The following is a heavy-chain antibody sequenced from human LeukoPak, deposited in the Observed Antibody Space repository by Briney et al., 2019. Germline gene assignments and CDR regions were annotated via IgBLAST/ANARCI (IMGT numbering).Heavy chain of an antibody. CDR3: ARGRGSENGYKGGFDV. D-gene: IGHD3-22*01. CDR1: GFIVSRNY. V-gene: IGHV3-53*01. CDR2: IYTGGST. Sequence: GGSLRLSCAASGFIVSRNYMSWVRQAPGKGLEWVSLIYTGGSTYYADSVRGRFTISRDDSKNTLYLQMNSLRAADTAVYYCARGRGSENGYKGGFDVWGQETMVTVSS. J-gene: IGHJ3*01.